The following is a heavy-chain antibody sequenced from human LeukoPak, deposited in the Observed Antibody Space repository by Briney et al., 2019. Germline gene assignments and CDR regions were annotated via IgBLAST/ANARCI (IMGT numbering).Heavy chain of an antibody. CDR2: INSDGSST. CDR3: AREVGGSAFDI. CDR1: GFTLRSYW. J-gene: IGHJ3*02. D-gene: IGHD3-16*01. V-gene: IGHV3-74*01. Sequence: GSLRLSCAASGFTLRSYWMHWVRQAPGKGLVWVSHINSDGSSTYYADSVKGRFTISRHNSKNTLYLQMNSLRAEDTAVYYCAREVGGSAFDIWGQGTMVTVSS.